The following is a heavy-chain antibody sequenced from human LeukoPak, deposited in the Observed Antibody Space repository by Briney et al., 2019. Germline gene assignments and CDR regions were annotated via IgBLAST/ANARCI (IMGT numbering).Heavy chain of an antibody. J-gene: IGHJ4*02. CDR1: GGSISSHY. Sequence: SETLSLTCTFSGGSISSHYWSWIRQPAGKGLEWIGRIYTSGSTNYNPSLKSRVTMSVDTSKNQFSLKLSSVTAADTAVYYCARDAYYYGGSGYFRFDYWGQGTLVTVSS. CDR3: ARDAYYYGGSGYFRFDY. CDR2: IYTSGST. D-gene: IGHD3-22*01. V-gene: IGHV4-4*07.